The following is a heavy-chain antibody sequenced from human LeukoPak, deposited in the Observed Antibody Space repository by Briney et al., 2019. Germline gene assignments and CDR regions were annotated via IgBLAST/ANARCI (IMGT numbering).Heavy chain of an antibody. CDR3: ARGCGGSTTCYIIDY. CDR1: GFTFSSHG. Sequence: PGGSLRLSCAESGFTFSSHGMHWVRQAPGKGLEWLAVIRSDGADNYVVDSVKGRFIISRDNSKNTLYLQMSSLRAEDTAFYYCARGCGGSTTCYIIDYWGQGTLVTVSS. V-gene: IGHV3-33*01. D-gene: IGHD2-2*01. J-gene: IGHJ4*02. CDR2: IRSDGADN.